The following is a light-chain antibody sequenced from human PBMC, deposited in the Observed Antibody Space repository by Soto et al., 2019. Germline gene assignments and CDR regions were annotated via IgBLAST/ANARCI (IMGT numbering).Light chain of an antibody. CDR1: SSDVGGHDY. J-gene: IGLJ1*01. CDR2: EVR. Sequence: QSVLTQPASVSGSPGQSITISCTGTSSDVGGHDYVSWYQQHPGKAPKLIIYEVRNRPSGVSNRFSGSKSGNTASLTISGLKDEDAADYYCSSSSSTTLVFGTGTKVTV. V-gene: IGLV2-14*01. CDR3: SSSSSTTLV.